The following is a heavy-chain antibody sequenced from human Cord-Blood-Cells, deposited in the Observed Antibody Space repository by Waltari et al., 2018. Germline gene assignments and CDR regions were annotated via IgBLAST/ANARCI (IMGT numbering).Heavy chain of an antibody. CDR3: ARPSSEWLLPKYDAFDI. CDR2: IYYSGST. Sequence: QLQLQESGPGLVKPSETLSLTCTVSGGSISSSSYSWGWIRQPPGKGLEWIGSIYYSGSTYYTPSLKSRVTISVDTSKNQFSLKLSSVTAADTAVYYCARPSSEWLLPKYDAFDIWGQGTMVTVSS. CDR1: GGSISSSSYS. J-gene: IGHJ3*02. D-gene: IGHD3-3*01. V-gene: IGHV4-39*01.